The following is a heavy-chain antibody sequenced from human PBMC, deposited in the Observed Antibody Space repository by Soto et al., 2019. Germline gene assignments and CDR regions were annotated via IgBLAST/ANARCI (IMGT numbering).Heavy chain of an antibody. CDR2: IKHTGDA. CDR3: AREGRLHWSGS. J-gene: IGHJ5*01. V-gene: IGHV4-4*02. Sequence: QVHLQESGPGLVKPSETLSLTCAVSGDSIKTETWWSWLRQLPGTGLEWIGEIKHTGDANANPALRSRVSMSVARTKNQVFLTLRSVGAAGTAVYFCAREGRLHWSGSWGQGTLVTVSS. CDR1: GDSIKTETW.